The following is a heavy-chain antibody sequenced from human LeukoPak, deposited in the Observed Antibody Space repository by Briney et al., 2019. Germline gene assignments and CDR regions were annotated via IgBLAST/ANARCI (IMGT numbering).Heavy chain of an antibody. Sequence: GESLKISCKGSGHTFNNYWIAWVRQMPGKGLEWMGIIYPGDSDTRYSPSFQGQVTISADKSISTAYLQWSSLKASDTAMYYCSRARRWLQSFCFDPWGQGTLVTVSS. CDR1: GHTFNNYW. CDR3: SRARRWLQSFCFDP. V-gene: IGHV5-51*01. CDR2: IYPGDSDT. D-gene: IGHD5-24*01. J-gene: IGHJ5*02.